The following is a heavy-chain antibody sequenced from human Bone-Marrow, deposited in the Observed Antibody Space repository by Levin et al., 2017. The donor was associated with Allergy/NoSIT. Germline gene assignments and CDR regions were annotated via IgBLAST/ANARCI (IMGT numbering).Heavy chain of an antibody. J-gene: IGHJ5*02. CDR3: ARDHHPGLSKDWFDP. CDR2: INPNSGGT. D-gene: IGHD1-14*01. V-gene: IGHV1-2*02. CDR1: GYTFTGYY. Sequence: GASVKVSCKASGYTFTGYYMHWVRQAPGQGLEWMGWINPNSGGTNYAQKFQGRVTMTRDTSISTAYMELSRLRSDDTAVYYCARDHHPGLSKDWFDPWGQGTLVTVSS.